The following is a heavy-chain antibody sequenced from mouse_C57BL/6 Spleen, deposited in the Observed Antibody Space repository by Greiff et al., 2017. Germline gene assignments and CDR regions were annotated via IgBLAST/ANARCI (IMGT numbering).Heavy chain of an antibody. CDR2: ISSGSSTI. D-gene: IGHD1-1*01. CDR1: GFTFSDYG. Sequence: EVKLMESGGGLVKPGGSLTLSCAASGFTFSDYGMHWVRQAPEKGLEWVAYISSGSSTIYYADTVKGRFTISRDNAKNTLFLQMTSLRSEDTAMYYCARKTTRAMDYWGQGTSVTVSS. CDR3: ARKTTRAMDY. V-gene: IGHV5-17*01. J-gene: IGHJ4*01.